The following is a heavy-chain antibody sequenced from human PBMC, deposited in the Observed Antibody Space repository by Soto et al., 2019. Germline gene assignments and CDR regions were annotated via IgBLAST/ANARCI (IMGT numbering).Heavy chain of an antibody. J-gene: IGHJ6*02. V-gene: IGHV3-49*03. CDR2: IRSKAYGGTT. Sequence: GGSLRLSCTASGFTFGDYAMSWFRQAPGKGLEWVGFIRSKAYGGTTEYAASVKGRFTIPRDDSKSIAYLQMNSLKTEDTAVNYCTRTYGSGSYSNYYYYYGMDVWGQGTTVTVSS. CDR1: GFTFGDYA. CDR3: TRTYGSGSYSNYYYYYGMDV. D-gene: IGHD3-10*01.